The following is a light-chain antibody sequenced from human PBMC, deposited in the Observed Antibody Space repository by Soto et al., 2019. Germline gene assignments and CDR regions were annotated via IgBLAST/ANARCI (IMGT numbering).Light chain of an antibody. Sequence: QSALTQPPSASGSPGQSVTISCTGTSSDVGGYNYVSWYQQHPAKAPKVIIYEVSKRPSGVPDRFSGSKSGNTASLTVSGLQAEDEADYYCSSYAGSIYYVFGSGTKVTVL. CDR1: SSDVGGYNY. CDR2: EVS. CDR3: SSYAGSIYYV. J-gene: IGLJ1*01. V-gene: IGLV2-8*01.